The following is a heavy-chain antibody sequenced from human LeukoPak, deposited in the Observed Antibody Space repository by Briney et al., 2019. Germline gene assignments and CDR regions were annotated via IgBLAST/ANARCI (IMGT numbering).Heavy chain of an antibody. Sequence: GGSLRLSCAASGFTFSSYGMHWVRQAPGKGLEWVAVISYDGSNKYYADSVKGRFTISRDNSKNTLYLQMNSLRTEDTAVYYCAKDVLWFGDLSPRTTGYGMDVWGQGTTVTVSS. D-gene: IGHD3-10*01. CDR3: AKDVLWFGDLSPRTTGYGMDV. CDR2: ISYDGSNK. J-gene: IGHJ6*02. CDR1: GFTFSSYG. V-gene: IGHV3-30*18.